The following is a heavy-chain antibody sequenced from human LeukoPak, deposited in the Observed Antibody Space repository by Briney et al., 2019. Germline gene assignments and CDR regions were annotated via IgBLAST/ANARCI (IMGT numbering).Heavy chain of an antibody. CDR2: IYSSGST. J-gene: IGHJ4*02. CDR1: GGSISSYY. CDR3: ARDDPKGRGY. Sequence: SETLSLTCTVSGGSISSYYWSWIRQPPGKGLEWIGYIYSSGSTNYNPSLKSRLTISVDASKNQFSLKLTSVTAADTAVYYCARDDPKGRGYWGQGTLVTVSS. V-gene: IGHV4-59*01.